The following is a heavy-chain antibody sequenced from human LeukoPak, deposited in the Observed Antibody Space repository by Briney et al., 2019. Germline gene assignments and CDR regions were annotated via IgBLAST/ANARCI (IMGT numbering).Heavy chain of an antibody. CDR1: GHTFTGYY. D-gene: IGHD7-27*01. J-gene: IGHJ3*02. CDR2: FDPEDGET. CDR3: AQLGRTDAFDI. V-gene: IGHV1-24*01. Sequence: GASVKVSCKASGHTFTGYYMHWVRQAPGKGLEWMGGFDPEDGETIYAQKFQGRVTMTEDTSTDTAYMELSSLRSEDTAVYYCAQLGRTDAFDIWGEGTMVTVSS.